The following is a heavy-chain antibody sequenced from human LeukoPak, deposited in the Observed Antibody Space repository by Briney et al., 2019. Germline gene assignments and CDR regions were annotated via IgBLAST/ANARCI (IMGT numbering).Heavy chain of an antibody. CDR1: GFIFDDYA. CDR3: ARGLGGDQGYFDL. CDR2: INWNSVTL. Sequence: GGSLRLSCAASGFIFDDYAMHWVRQAPGKGLGWVSTINWNSVTLAYADSVKGRFTISRDNAKNSLYLQMNSLRAEDTALYYCARGLGGDQGYFDLWGRGTLATVSS. D-gene: IGHD3-10*01. V-gene: IGHV3-9*01. J-gene: IGHJ2*01.